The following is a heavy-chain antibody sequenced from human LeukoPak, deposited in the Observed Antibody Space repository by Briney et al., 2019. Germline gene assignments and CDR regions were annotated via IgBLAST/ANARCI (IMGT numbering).Heavy chain of an antibody. CDR2: IYYSGST. V-gene: IGHV4-39*01. J-gene: IGHJ4*02. D-gene: IGHD3-16*02. CDR3: ARSEELSLYNY. Sequence: SETLSLTRTVSGGSISSSSYYWGWIRQPPGKGLEWIGSIYYSGSTYCNPSLKSRVTISVDTSKDQFSLKLSSVTAADTAVYYCARSEELSLYNYWGQGTLVTVSS. CDR1: GGSISSSSYY.